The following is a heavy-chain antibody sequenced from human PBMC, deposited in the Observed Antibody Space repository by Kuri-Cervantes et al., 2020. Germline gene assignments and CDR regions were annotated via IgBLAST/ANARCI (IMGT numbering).Heavy chain of an antibody. D-gene: IGHD6-19*01. CDR3: ARGRGWGFDP. V-gene: IGHV4-30-4*01. J-gene: IGHJ5*02. Sequence: LRLSCTVSGGSISSGDYYWSWIRQPPGKGLEWIGCIYYSGSTHYNPSLKSRLTISVDTSRRQFSLKLRSLTAADTAVYYCARGRGWGFDPWGQGTLVTVSS. CDR1: GGSISSGDYY. CDR2: IYYSGST.